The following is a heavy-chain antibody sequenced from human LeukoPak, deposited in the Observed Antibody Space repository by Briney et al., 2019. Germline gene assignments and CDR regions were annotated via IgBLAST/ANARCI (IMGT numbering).Heavy chain of an antibody. V-gene: IGHV1-18*01. J-gene: IGHJ4*02. CDR1: GYTFTDYA. CDR3: AKGNLQSRHSTGFDH. D-gene: IGHD6-25*01. Sequence: ASVKVSCKASGYTFTDYAISWVRQAPGQGLEWMGWISAYNGDTMYAQNIQGRVTMTTDTSTNTAYMELGSLRSDDTAVYYCAKGNLQSRHSTGFDHWGQGTLVTVSS. CDR2: ISAYNGDT.